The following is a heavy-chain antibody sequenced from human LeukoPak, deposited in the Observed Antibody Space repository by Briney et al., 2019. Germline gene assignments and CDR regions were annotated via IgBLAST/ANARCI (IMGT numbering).Heavy chain of an antibody. V-gene: IGHV4-4*02. Sequence: PSETLSLTCAVPGGSISSSNWWCWVRQPPGKGLEGIGEISHSCSINYNPSLRSRVTISVDKSKNQFSLKLSSVTAADTAVYYCARDGYYDSSGYYYKLDAFDIWGQGTTVTVSS. CDR3: ARDGYYDSSGYYYKLDAFDI. D-gene: IGHD3-22*01. CDR1: GGSISSSNW. J-gene: IGHJ3*02. CDR2: ISHSCSI.